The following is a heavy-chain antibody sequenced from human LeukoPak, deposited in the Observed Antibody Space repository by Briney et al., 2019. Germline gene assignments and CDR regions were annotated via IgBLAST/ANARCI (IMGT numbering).Heavy chain of an antibody. CDR1: GTSLPTSGVG. CDR2: IYWDDTK. V-gene: IGHV2-5*02. D-gene: IGHD2-2*01. CDR3: AHRPLGGTSYRYFQH. J-gene: IGHJ1*01. Sequence: SGPTLVKVTPTLTLTCTLSGTSLPTSGVGVGWIRQSPGKAPDWLSIIYWDDTKVYRPDLMTRLTITKDTSKNQVVLTMTNMDPVDTATYYCAHRPLGGTSYRYFQHWGQGTLVTVSS.